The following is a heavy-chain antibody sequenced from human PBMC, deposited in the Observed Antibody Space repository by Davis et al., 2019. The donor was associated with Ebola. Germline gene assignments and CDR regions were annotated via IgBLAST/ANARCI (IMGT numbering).Heavy chain of an antibody. V-gene: IGHV3-23*01. Sequence: GGSLRLSCAASGFTFSSYAMSWVRQAPGKGLEWVSAISGSGGSTYYADSVKGRFTISRHNSKNTLYLQMNSLRAEDTAVYYCARYGYSYGYGYWGQGTLVTVSS. D-gene: IGHD5-18*01. CDR3: ARYGYSYGYGY. J-gene: IGHJ4*02. CDR2: ISGSGGST. CDR1: GFTFSSYA.